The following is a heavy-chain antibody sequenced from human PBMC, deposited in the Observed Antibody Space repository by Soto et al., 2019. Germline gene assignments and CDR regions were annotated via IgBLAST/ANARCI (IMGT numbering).Heavy chain of an antibody. Sequence: XETLSLTCTVSGGPISSYYWSWIRQSPGKGLEWIGYIYYSGSTNYNPSLKSRVSISLDTSKNQFSLKLTSVTSADTAVYYCARDTSGHPPLYRFDPWGQGTLVTVSS. J-gene: IGHJ5*02. CDR3: ARDTSGHPPLYRFDP. CDR1: GGPISSYY. V-gene: IGHV4-59*01. D-gene: IGHD1-1*01. CDR2: IYYSGST.